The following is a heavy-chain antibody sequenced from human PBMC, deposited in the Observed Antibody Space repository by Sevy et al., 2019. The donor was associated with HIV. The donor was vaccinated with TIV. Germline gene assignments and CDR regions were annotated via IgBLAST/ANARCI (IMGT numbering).Heavy chain of an antibody. V-gene: IGHV3-15*01. CDR3: TTDRRYCGGDCYSLYYYYGMDV. D-gene: IGHD2-21*01. J-gene: IGHJ6*02. CDR2: IKSKTDGGTT. CDR1: GFTFSNAW. Sequence: GGCLRLSCAASGFTFSNAWMNWVRQAPGKGLEWVGRIKSKTDGGTTEYTAPVKARFTISIDDSKNTLYMKSNSLNTEDTAVYYCTTDRRYCGGDCYSLYYYYGMDVWGQGTTVTVSS.